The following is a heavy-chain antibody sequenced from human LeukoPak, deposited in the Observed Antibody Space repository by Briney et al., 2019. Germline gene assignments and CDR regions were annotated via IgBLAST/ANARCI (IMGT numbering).Heavy chain of an antibody. CDR3: ARHGGYCTGGGCSGDAFNI. Sequence: SGGSLRLSCAASAFTFSSYSMNWVRQAPGKGLEWVSSISSSGSYIYYADSVKGRFTISRDNAKNSLHLQMSSLRAEDTAVYYCARHGGYCTGGGCSGDAFNIWGQGTLVTVSS. D-gene: IGHD2-15*01. V-gene: IGHV3-21*01. CDR2: ISSSGSYI. CDR1: AFTFSSYS. J-gene: IGHJ3*02.